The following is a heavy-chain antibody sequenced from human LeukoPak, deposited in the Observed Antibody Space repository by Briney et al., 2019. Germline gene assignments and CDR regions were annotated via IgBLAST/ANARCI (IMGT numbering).Heavy chain of an antibody. D-gene: IGHD2-2*01. J-gene: IGHJ5*02. CDR2: ILGIA. CDR3: AYCSSTSCYQGGRRWFDP. V-gene: IGHV1-69*02. Sequence: ILGIANYAQKFQGRVTITADKSTSTAYMELSSLRSEDTAVYYCAYCSSTSCYQGGRRWFDPWGQGTLVTVSS.